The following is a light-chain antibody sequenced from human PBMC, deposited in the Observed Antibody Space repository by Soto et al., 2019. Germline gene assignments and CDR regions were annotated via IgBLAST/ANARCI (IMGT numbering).Light chain of an antibody. J-gene: IGKJ2*01. V-gene: IGKV1-5*01. Sequence: DIQMTQSPSTLSASVEDRVTITCRASQTISSSLAWYQFKPGKAPKLLIFDATTLHTGVPSRFSGSGFGAEFTLTITCLQPDDFATYYCQQHNDYTAVTFGQGTKLEIK. CDR3: QQHNDYTAVT. CDR2: DAT. CDR1: QTISSS.